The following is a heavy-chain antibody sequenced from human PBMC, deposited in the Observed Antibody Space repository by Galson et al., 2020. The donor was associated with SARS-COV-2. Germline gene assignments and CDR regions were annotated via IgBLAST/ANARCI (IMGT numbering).Heavy chain of an antibody. CDR3: TTHPRARLVYYYYYYMDV. Sequence: GESLKISCAASGFTFSNAWMSWVRQAPGKGLEWVGRIKSKTDGGTTDYAAPVKGRFTISRDDSKNTLYLQMNSLKTEDTAVYYCTTHPRARLVYYYYYYMDVWGKGTTVTVSS. D-gene: IGHD6-19*01. V-gene: IGHV3-15*01. J-gene: IGHJ6*03. CDR1: GFTFSNAW. CDR2: IKSKTDGGTT.